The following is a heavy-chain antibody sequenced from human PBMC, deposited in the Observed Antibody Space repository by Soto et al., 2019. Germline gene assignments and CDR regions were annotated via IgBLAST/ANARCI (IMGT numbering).Heavy chain of an antibody. CDR1: GGSFSGYY. V-gene: IGHV4-34*01. Sequence: SETLSLTCAVYGGSFSGYYWSWIRQPPGKGLEWIGEINHSGSTNYNPSLKSRVTISVDKSKNQFSLKLSSVTAADTAVYYCARGGSRVGANRHYGMDVWGQGTTVTVSS. CDR2: INHSGST. D-gene: IGHD1-26*01. CDR3: ARGGSRVGANRHYGMDV. J-gene: IGHJ6*01.